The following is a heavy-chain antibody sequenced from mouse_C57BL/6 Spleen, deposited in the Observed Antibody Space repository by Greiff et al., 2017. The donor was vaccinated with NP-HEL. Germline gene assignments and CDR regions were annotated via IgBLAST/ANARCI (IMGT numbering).Heavy chain of an antibody. CDR2: SRNKANDYTT. Sequence: EVKLMESGGGLVQSGRSLRLSCATSGFTFSDFYMEWVRQAPGKGLEWIAASRNKANDYTTEYSASVKGRFIVSRDTSQSILYLQMNALRAEDTAIYYCARDYDGYAMDYWGQGTSVTVSS. CDR1: GFTFSDFY. J-gene: IGHJ4*01. D-gene: IGHD2-12*01. V-gene: IGHV7-1*01. CDR3: ARDYDGYAMDY.